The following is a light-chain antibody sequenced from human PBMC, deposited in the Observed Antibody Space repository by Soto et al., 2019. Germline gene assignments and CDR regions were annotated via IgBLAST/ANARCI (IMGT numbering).Light chain of an antibody. J-gene: IGLJ2*01. CDR2: EVS. Sequence: QSVLTQPPSASGSPGQSVTISCTGTSSDVGGYNYVSWYQHHPGKAPKLMIFEVSQRPSGVPDRFSGSKSGNTASLTVSGLQAEDEADYYCSSFADNINSHVVFGGGTKLTVL. CDR1: SSDVGGYNY. V-gene: IGLV2-8*01. CDR3: SSFADNINSHVV.